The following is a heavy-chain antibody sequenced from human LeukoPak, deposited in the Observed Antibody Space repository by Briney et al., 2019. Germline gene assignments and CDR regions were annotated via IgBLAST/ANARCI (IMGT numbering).Heavy chain of an antibody. CDR2: ISSSGSTI. V-gene: IGHV3-11*04. Sequence: GGSLRLSCAASGFTFSDYYMSWIRQAPGKGLEWVSYISSSGSTIYYADSVKGRFTISRDNAKNSLYLQMNSLRVDDTAVYYCARALQWLATDAFDIWGQGTMVTVSS. CDR3: ARALQWLATDAFDI. D-gene: IGHD6-19*01. CDR1: GFTFSDYY. J-gene: IGHJ3*02.